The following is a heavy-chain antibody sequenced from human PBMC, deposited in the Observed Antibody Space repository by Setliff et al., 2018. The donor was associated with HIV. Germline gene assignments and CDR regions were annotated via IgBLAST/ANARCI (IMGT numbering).Heavy chain of an antibody. D-gene: IGHD3-22*01. Sequence: ASVKVSCTASGFTFGDYAVNWVRQAPGKGLEWVSSIITNGYMYYADSVKGRFTISRDNAKNSLYLQMNSLRVEDTAVYSCARGGSRYFESSGFSYDYWGQGTLVTVSS. CDR3: ARGGSRYFESSGFSYDY. CDR2: IITNGYM. V-gene: IGHV3-21*01. J-gene: IGHJ4*02. CDR1: GFTFGDYA.